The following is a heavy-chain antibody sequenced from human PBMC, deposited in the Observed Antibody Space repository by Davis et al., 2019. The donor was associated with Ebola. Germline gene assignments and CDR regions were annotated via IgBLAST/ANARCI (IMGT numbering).Heavy chain of an antibody. CDR1: GYTFTSYD. CDR3: ARGRSAAGMNHYFDY. CDR2: MNPNSGNT. D-gene: IGHD6-13*01. Sequence: ASVKVSCKASGYTFTSYDVNWVRQATGQGLEWMGWMNPNSGNTGYAQKFQGRVTMTRNTSISTAYMELNSLRDEDTAVYYCARGRSAAGMNHYFDYWGQGTLVTVSS. J-gene: IGHJ4*02. V-gene: IGHV1-8*01.